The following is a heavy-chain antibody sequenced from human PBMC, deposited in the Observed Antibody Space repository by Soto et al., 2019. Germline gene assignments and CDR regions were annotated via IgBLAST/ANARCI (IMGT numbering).Heavy chain of an antibody. CDR3: ASANRGMSWLDH. D-gene: IGHD6-13*01. V-gene: IGHV4-39*01. CDR1: GFSIISIIYY. Sequence: PSETLSLTCTVSGFSIISIIYYWCCIRQPPGNGLDWIVSIYYIFSTYYNPSLKIQVTISLDTSKNQFSLELSSVTEAETAVYYCASANRGMSWLDHWGQGTMVTVSS. J-gene: IGHJ5*02. CDR2: IYYIFST.